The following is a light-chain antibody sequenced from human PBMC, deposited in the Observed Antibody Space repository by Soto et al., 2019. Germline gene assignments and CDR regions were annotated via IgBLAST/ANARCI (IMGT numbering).Light chain of an antibody. CDR3: QQYNNWLWT. CDR2: GAS. J-gene: IGKJ1*01. V-gene: IGKV1-9*01. Sequence: DIQLTQSPSFLSASVGDRVTLTCRASQGVGSHLVWYQQKPGKAPKLLIHGASTLQTGVPSRFSGSGSGTEFTLTISSLQSEDFAVYYCQQYNNWLWTFGQGTKVENK. CDR1: QGVGSH.